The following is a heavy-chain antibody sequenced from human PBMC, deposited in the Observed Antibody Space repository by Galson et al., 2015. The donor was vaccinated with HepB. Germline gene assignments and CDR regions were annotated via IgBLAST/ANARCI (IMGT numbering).Heavy chain of an antibody. CDR3: ARVGLFCSGGSCFPRANWFDP. V-gene: IGHV1-46*03. J-gene: IGHJ5*02. Sequence: SVKVSCKASGYTFTRYYIHWVRQAPGQGLEWMGILNPGGSFTSYAQRFQGRVTMTTDTSTSTVYMELSSLRSEDTAVYFCARVGLFCSGGSCFPRANWFDPGGQGTLVTASS. CDR2: LNPGGSFT. CDR1: GYTFTRYY. D-gene: IGHD2-15*01.